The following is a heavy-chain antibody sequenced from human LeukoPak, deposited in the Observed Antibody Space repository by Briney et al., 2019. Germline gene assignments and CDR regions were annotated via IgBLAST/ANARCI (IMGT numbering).Heavy chain of an antibody. V-gene: IGHV1-2*02. Sequence: ASVKVSCKASGYNIIDYYIHWIRQAPGQGLEWMGWINPNSGGTNYAQKFQGRVTMTRDTSISTAYMELRSLRSDDTAVYYCATWYYYDSSGYPPRSYYYMDVWGKGTTVTVSS. CDR2: INPNSGGT. J-gene: IGHJ6*03. CDR1: GYNIIDYY. CDR3: ATWYYYDSSGYPPRSYYYMDV. D-gene: IGHD3-22*01.